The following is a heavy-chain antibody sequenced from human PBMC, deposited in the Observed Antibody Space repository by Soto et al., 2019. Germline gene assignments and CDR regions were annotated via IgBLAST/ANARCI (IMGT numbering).Heavy chain of an antibody. D-gene: IGHD3-22*01. J-gene: IGHJ4*02. V-gene: IGHV3-13*01. CDR3: ARSPPHYYGSSGYYHFAY. CDR2: IGTAGDT. Sequence: EVQLVESGGGLVQPGGSLRLSCAASGFTFSSYDMHWVRQATGKGLEWVSAIGTAGDTYYPGSVKGRFTISRENAKNSLYLKMNSLRADDTAVYYCARSPPHYYGSSGYYHFAYWGQGTLVTVST. CDR1: GFTFSSYD.